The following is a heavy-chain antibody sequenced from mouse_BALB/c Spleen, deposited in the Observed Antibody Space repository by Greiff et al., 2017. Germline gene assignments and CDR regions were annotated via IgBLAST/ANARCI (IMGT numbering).Heavy chain of an antibody. Sequence: EVHLVESGGGLVKPGGSLKLSCAASGFTFSSYAMSWVRQSPEKRLEWVAEISSGGSYTYYPDTVTGRFTISRDNAKNTLYLEMSSLRSEDTAMYYCARVDSGPFAYWGQGTLVTVSA. CDR3: ARVDSGPFAY. D-gene: IGHD3-1*01. V-gene: IGHV5-9-4*01. CDR1: GFTFSSYA. J-gene: IGHJ3*01. CDR2: ISSGGSYT.